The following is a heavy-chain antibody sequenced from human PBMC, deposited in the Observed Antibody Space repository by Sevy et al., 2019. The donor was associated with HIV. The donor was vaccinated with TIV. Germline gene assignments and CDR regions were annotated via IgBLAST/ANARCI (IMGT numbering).Heavy chain of an antibody. D-gene: IGHD6-13*01. Sequence: SETLSLTCTVSGGSISSGGYYWSWIRQHPGKGLEWIGYIYYSGSTYYNPSLKSRVTISVDTSKNQFSLRLSSVTAADTAVYYWARGRGSSSWYRLKGNTNWFDPWGQGTLVTVSS. V-gene: IGHV4-31*03. CDR1: GGSISSGGYY. J-gene: IGHJ5*02. CDR2: IYYSGST. CDR3: ARGRGSSSWYRLKGNTNWFDP.